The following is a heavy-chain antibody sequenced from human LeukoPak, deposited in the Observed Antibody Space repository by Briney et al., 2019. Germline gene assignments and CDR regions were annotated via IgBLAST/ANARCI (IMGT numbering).Heavy chain of an antibody. Sequence: ASVKVSCKASGYTFTSCGISWVRQAPGQGLEWMGWISAYNGNTNYAQKLQGRVTMTTDTSTSTAYMELRSLRSDDTAVYYCARIFYDILTGYHHGSEFDYWGQGTLVTVSS. D-gene: IGHD3-9*01. CDR3: ARIFYDILTGYHHGSEFDY. CDR1: GYTFTSCG. V-gene: IGHV1-18*01. J-gene: IGHJ4*02. CDR2: ISAYNGNT.